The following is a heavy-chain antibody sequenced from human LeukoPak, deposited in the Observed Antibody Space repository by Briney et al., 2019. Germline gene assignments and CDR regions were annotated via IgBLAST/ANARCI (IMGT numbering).Heavy chain of an antibody. D-gene: IGHD4-23*01. CDR3: ARLTVVKNADDY. CDR1: GGSISSNY. Sequence: SETLSLTCTVSGGSISSNYWSWIRQPPGKGLEWIGYIYSSGSANYNPSLKSRVTISVDTSKNQFSLKLSSVTAADTAVYYCARLTVVKNADDYWGQGTLVTASS. CDR2: IYSSGSA. V-gene: IGHV4-59*08. J-gene: IGHJ4*02.